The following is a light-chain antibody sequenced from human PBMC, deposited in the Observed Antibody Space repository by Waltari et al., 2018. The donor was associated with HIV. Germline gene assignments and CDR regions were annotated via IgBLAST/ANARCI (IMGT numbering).Light chain of an antibody. V-gene: IGKV3-20*01. Sequence: EIVFTQSPGTLSLYSGERATFACRASQSVRTTYLAWSQQKPGQAPRLLIYAASSRATGIPDRFSGSGSGTDFTLTISRLEPEDFAVYYCQQYGSSPITFGQGTRLEIK. J-gene: IGKJ5*01. CDR3: QQYGSSPIT. CDR2: AAS. CDR1: QSVRTTY.